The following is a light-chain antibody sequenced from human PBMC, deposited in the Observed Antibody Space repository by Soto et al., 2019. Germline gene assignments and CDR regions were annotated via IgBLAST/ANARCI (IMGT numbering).Light chain of an antibody. CDR3: NSYTTSSTYV. Sequence: QSALTQPASVSGSPGQSIAISCTGTSTDVGNYNYVSWYQQHPGRAPQLMIYDVRNRPSGVSDRFSGSKSGNTASLTISGLQPEDEADYYCNSYTTSSTYVFGTGIKLTVL. V-gene: IGLV2-14*03. CDR2: DVR. CDR1: STDVGNYNY. J-gene: IGLJ1*01.